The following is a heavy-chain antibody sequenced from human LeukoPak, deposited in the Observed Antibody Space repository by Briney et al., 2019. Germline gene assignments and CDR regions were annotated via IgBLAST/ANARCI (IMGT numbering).Heavy chain of an antibody. D-gene: IGHD5-24*01. CDR2: IYTSGST. V-gene: IGHV4-4*07. CDR3: ARHAHLRWQQSAFDI. CDR1: GGSISSYY. J-gene: IGHJ3*02. Sequence: KPSGTLSLTCTVSGGSISSYYWSWIRQPAGKGLEWIGRIYTSGSTNYNPSLKSRVTMSVDTSKNQFSLKLSSVTAADTAVYYCARHAHLRWQQSAFDIWGQGTMVTVSS.